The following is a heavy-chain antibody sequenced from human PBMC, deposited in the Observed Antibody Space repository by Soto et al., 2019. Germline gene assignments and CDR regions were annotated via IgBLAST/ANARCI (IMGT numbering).Heavy chain of an antibody. Sequence: QITLKDCGPTLGKPTQTLTLTCTFSGFSLSTSGVGVAWIRQPPGKALEWLALIYLDDDQRYSPSLKSRHTITKDTSKNQVVLTVNNMDPVDTATYFCASITTYSGRGWFDPWGRGTLVTVSS. CDR3: ASITTYSGRGWFDP. V-gene: IGHV2-5*02. D-gene: IGHD1-26*01. CDR1: GFSLSTSGVG. CDR2: IYLDDDQ. J-gene: IGHJ5*02.